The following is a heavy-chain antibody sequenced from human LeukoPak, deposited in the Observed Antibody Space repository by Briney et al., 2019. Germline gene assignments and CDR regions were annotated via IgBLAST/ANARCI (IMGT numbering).Heavy chain of an antibody. CDR1: GGTFSSYA. Sequence: GASVKVSCKASGGTFSSYAISWVRQAPAQGLEWMGGIIPIFGTANYAQKFQGRVTITADESTSTAYMELSSLRSEDTAVYYCARELLWLRRNYFDYWGQGTLVTVSS. V-gene: IGHV1-69*13. CDR2: IIPIFGTA. D-gene: IGHD5-12*01. J-gene: IGHJ4*02. CDR3: ARELLWLRRNYFDY.